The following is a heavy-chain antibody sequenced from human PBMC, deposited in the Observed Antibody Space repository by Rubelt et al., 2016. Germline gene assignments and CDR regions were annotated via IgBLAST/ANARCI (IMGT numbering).Heavy chain of an antibody. V-gene: IGHV1-3*01. CDR3: ARDPGYDILTGLFDP. Sequence: MHWVRQAPGQRLEWMGWINAGNGNTKYSQKFQGRVTITRDTSASTAYMELSSLRSEDTAVYYCARDPGYDILTGLFDPWGQGTLVTVSS. CDR2: INAGNGNT. D-gene: IGHD3-9*01. J-gene: IGHJ5*02.